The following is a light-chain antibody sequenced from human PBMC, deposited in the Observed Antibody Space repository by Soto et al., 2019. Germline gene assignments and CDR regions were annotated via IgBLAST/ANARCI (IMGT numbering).Light chain of an antibody. J-gene: IGLJ2*01. CDR1: SSDVGGYNY. CDR3: SFYTSSSTL. Sequence: QSALTQPASVSGSPGQSITISCTGTSSDVGGYNYVSWYQQHPGKAPKLMIYDVSNRPLGVSNRFSGSKSGNTASLTISGLQAEDEAYYYCSFYTSSSTLFGGGTKLTVL. CDR2: DVS. V-gene: IGLV2-14*01.